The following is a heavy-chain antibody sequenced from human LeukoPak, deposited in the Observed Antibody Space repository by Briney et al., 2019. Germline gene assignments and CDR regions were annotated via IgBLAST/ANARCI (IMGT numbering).Heavy chain of an antibody. J-gene: IGHJ5*02. CDR1: GYTFTGYY. CDR2: INPNSGGT. D-gene: IGHD2-2*02. Sequence: ASVKVSCTASGYTFTGYYMHWVRQAPGQGLEWMGWINPNSGGTNYAQKFQGRVTMTRDTSISTAYMELSRLRSDDTAVYYCARVPNYCSSTSCYTGNWFDPWGQGTLVTVSS. CDR3: ARVPNYCSSTSCYTGNWFDP. V-gene: IGHV1-2*02.